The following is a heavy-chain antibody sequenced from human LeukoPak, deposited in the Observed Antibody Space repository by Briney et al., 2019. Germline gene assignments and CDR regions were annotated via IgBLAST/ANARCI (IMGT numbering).Heavy chain of an antibody. CDR3: VRGGIQVSGIDAFGI. Sequence: GGSLRLSCAASGFTFRNYDVHWVRQFPGRGLEWVSAIGIADDTHYPDSVKGRFTISRENAKNSLYLQMNSLRDGDTAVYYCVRGGIQVSGIDAFGIWGQGTMVTVSS. CDR1: GFTFRNYD. D-gene: IGHD5/OR15-5a*01. V-gene: IGHV3-13*01. J-gene: IGHJ3*02. CDR2: IGIADDT.